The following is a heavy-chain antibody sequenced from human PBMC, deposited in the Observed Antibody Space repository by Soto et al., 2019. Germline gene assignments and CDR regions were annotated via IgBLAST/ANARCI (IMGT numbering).Heavy chain of an antibody. CDR2: ISYDGSNK. Sequence: PGGSLRLSCAASGFTFSSYAMHWVRQAPGKGLEWVAVISYDGSNKYYADSVKGRFTISRDNSKNTLYLQMNSLRAEDTAVYYCARDVPITMIVGGPFDYWGQGTLVTVSS. CDR3: ARDVPITMIVGGPFDY. CDR1: GFTFSSYA. V-gene: IGHV3-30-3*01. J-gene: IGHJ4*02. D-gene: IGHD3-22*01.